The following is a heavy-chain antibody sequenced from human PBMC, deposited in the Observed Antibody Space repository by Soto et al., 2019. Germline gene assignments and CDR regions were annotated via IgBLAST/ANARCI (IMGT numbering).Heavy chain of an antibody. V-gene: IGHV2-5*02. J-gene: IGHJ4*02. Sequence: LTLTCTFSGFSLSTRGAGVGWIRQPPGKALEWLALIYWDDDKRYSPPLQSRLTITKDTSKHQVVLTKTNKDPVYTATYYCAHQITNYYDSSGQHYFDYWRQGTLVTVSS. D-gene: IGHD3-22*01. CDR2: IYWDDDK. CDR1: GFSLSTRGAG. CDR3: AHQITNYYDSSGQHYFDY.